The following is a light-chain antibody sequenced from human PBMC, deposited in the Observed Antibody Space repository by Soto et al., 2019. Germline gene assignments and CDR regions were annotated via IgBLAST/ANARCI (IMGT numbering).Light chain of an antibody. Sequence: QSVLTQPPSASGSPGQSVTISCTGTSSDVGAYKYVSWYQQYPGKAPKLMIYEVSKRPSGVPDRFSGSKSGNTASLTVSGLQSEDEADYYCTSYVGSDLWAFGGGTKPTVL. J-gene: IGLJ3*02. CDR2: EVS. CDR1: SSDVGAYKY. V-gene: IGLV2-8*01. CDR3: TSYVGSDLWA.